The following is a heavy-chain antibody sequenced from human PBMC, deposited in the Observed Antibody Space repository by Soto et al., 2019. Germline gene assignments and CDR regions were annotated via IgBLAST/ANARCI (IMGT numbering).Heavy chain of an antibody. CDR3: SKDYYYDSGAYYPPHY. Sequence: HPGGSLRLSCAASGFIFSDYWMHWVRQAPGKGLVWVSRINTDGSFSTYADSVKGRFTISRDNAKNTLYLEINSLRSEDTAVYYCSKDYYYDSGAYYPPHYWGQGTLVTVSS. J-gene: IGHJ4*02. CDR2: INTDGSFS. D-gene: IGHD3-22*01. CDR1: GFIFSDYW. V-gene: IGHV3-74*01.